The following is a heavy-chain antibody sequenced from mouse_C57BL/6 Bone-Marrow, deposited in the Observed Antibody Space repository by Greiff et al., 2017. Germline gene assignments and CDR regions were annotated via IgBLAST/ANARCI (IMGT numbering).Heavy chain of an antibody. CDR2: IHPNSGST. CDR3: ARWIPAWFAY. J-gene: IGHJ3*01. Sequence: QVQLQQPGAELVKPGASVKLSCKASGYTFTSYWMHWVKQRPGQGLEWIGMIHPNSGSTNYNEKFKSKATLTVDKSSSTAYMQLSSLTSAAYAVYYCARWIPAWFAYWGQGTLVTVSA. V-gene: IGHV1-64*01. CDR1: GYTFTSYW.